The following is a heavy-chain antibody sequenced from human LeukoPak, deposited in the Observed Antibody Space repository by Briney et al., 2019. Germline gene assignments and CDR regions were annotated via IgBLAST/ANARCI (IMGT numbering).Heavy chain of an antibody. CDR1: GGSFSGYY. CDR3: ARGPAGYCSGGSCYGFDY. CDR2: INHSGST. V-gene: IGHV4-34*01. Sequence: PSETLSLTCAVYGGSFSGYYWSWIRQPPGKGLEGIGEINHSGSTNYNPSLKSRVTISVDTSKNQFSLKLSSVTAADTAVYYCARGPAGYCSGGSCYGFDYWGQGTLVTVSS. D-gene: IGHD2-15*01. J-gene: IGHJ4*02.